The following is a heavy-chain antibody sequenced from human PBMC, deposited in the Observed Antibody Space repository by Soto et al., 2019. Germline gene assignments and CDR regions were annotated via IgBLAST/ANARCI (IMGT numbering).Heavy chain of an antibody. CDR3: ARDGYYDILTGYFPDHYGMDV. V-gene: IGHV1-18*04. Sequence: GASVKVSCKASGYTFTSYGISWVRQAPGQGLEWMGWISAYNGNTNYAQKLQGRVTMTTDTSTSTAYMELRSLRSDDTAVYYCARDGYYDILTGYFPDHYGMDVWGQGTTVTVSS. CDR1: GYTFTSYG. J-gene: IGHJ6*02. D-gene: IGHD3-9*01. CDR2: ISAYNGNT.